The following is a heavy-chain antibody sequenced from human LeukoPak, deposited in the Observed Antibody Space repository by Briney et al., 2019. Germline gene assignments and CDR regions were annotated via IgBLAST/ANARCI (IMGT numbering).Heavy chain of an antibody. CDR2: IYYSGST. D-gene: IGHD6-19*01. J-gene: IGHJ4*02. CDR3: ARYYSSGWYFDC. V-gene: IGHV4-59*08. CDR1: GGSISSYY. Sequence: SEALSLTCTVSGGSISSYYWSWIRQPPGKGLEWIGYIYYSGSTPYNPSLKGRVTISVDTSKNQFSLKLSSVTAADTAVYYCARYYSSGWYFDCWGQGTLVTVSS.